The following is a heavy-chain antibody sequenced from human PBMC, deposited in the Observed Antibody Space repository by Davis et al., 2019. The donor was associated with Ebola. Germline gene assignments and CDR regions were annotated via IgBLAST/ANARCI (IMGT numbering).Heavy chain of an antibody. CDR3: AKDSVELPFYYYYYGMDV. J-gene: IGHJ6*02. CDR1: GFTFSSYG. Sequence: GGSLRLSCAASGFTFSSYGMHWVRQAPGKGLEWVAVISYDGSNKYYADSVKGRFTISRDNSKNTLYLQMNSPRAEDTAVYYCAKDSVELPFYYYYYGMDVWGQGTTVTVSS. CDR2: ISYDGSNK. V-gene: IGHV3-30*18. D-gene: IGHD1-7*01.